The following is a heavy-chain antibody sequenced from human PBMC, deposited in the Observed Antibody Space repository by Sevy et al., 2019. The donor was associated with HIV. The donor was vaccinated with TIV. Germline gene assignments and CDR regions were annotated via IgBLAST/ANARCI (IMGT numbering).Heavy chain of an antibody. CDR2: ISWDGGST. Sequence: GGSLRLSCAASGFTFDDYTMHWVRQAPGKGLEWVSLISWDGGSTYYADSVKGRFTISRDNSKNSLYLQMNSLRTEDTAVYDCAKDATGIAVAGIDYWGQGTLVTVSS. V-gene: IGHV3-43*01. CDR1: GFTFDDYT. CDR3: AKDATGIAVAGIDY. J-gene: IGHJ4*02. D-gene: IGHD6-19*01.